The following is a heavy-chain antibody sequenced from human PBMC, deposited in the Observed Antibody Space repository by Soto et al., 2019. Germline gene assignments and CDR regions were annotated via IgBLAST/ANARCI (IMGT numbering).Heavy chain of an antibody. Sequence: SETLSLTCTVSGASINSGDYYWSWIRQPPGKGLEWIVYIYYSGSTNYNPSPKSRVTISVDTSKNQFSLKLSSVTAADTAVYYCARGRSCSSTSCQYYYYYYGMDVWGQGTTVTVSS. D-gene: IGHD2-2*01. V-gene: IGHV4-61*08. CDR1: GASINSGDYY. J-gene: IGHJ6*02. CDR2: IYYSGST. CDR3: ARGRSCSSTSCQYYYYYYGMDV.